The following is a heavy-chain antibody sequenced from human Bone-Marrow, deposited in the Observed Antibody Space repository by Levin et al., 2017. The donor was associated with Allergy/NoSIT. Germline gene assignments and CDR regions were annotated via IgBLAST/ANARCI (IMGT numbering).Heavy chain of an antibody. CDR1: GFTFSSYN. Sequence: MTGGSLRLSCAASGFTFSSYNMNWVRQAPGKGLEWVSSIGGGGGLKFYADSMKGRFTISRDNAKNSLYLQMNSLRAEDTAVYYCATQIATTNEVFDYWGRGTLVTVSS. V-gene: IGHV3-21*01. J-gene: IGHJ4*02. CDR3: ATQIATTNEVFDY. CDR2: IGGGGGLK. D-gene: IGHD1-26*01.